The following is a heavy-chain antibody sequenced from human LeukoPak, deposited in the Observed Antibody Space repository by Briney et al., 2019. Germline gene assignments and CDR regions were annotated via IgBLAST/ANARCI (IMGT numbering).Heavy chain of an antibody. D-gene: IGHD2-2*01. CDR1: GFTFSSYA. CDR3: ARSYQPLLYYFDY. J-gene: IGHJ4*02. V-gene: IGHV3-30-3*01. CDR2: ISYDGSNK. Sequence: GGSLRLSYAASGFTFSSYAMHWARQAPGKGLEWVAVISYDGSNKYYADSVKGRFTISRDNSKNTLYLQMNSLRAEDTAVYYCARSYQPLLYYFDYWGQGTLVTVPS.